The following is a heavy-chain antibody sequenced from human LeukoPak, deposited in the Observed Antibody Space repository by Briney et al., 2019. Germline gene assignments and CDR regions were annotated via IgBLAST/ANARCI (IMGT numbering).Heavy chain of an antibody. CDR1: GFTFRSYG. D-gene: IGHD2-15*01. J-gene: IGHJ4*02. V-gene: IGHV3-30*02. CDR2: IRYDGSNK. Sequence: GGSLRLSCAASGFTFRSYGMHWVRQAPGKGLEWEAFIRYDGSNKYYADSVKGRFTISRDNSKNTLYLQMNSLRAEDTAVYYCAKGFCSGGSCYYFDYWGQGTLVTVSS. CDR3: AKGFCSGGSCYYFDY.